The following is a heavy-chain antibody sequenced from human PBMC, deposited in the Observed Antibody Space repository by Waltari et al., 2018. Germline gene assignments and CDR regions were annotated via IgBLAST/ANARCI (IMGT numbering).Heavy chain of an antibody. CDR3: ARSLSGSYSIWFDP. CDR1: GGSISSSSYY. D-gene: IGHD1-26*01. J-gene: IGHJ5*02. CDR2: IYYSGRT. V-gene: IGHV4-39*01. Sequence: QLQLQESGPGLVKPSETLSLTCTVSGGSISSSSYYWGWIRQPPGKGLEWIGSIYYSGRTYYNPSLKSRVTISVDTSKNQFSLKLSSVTAADTAVYYCARSLSGSYSIWFDPWGQGTLVTVSS.